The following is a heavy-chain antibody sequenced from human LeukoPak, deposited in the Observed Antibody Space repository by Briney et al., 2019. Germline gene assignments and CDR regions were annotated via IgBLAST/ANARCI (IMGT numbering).Heavy chain of an antibody. CDR1: GFTFSSYG. CDR3: ARDKSSGYSSSWYPAGWFDP. D-gene: IGHD6-13*01. CDR2: IWSDGSNK. V-gene: IGHV3-33*01. Sequence: GGSLRLSCAASGFTFSSYGMHWVRQAPGKGLEWVAVIWSDGSNKYYADSVKGRFTISRDNSKNTLYLQMNSLRAEDTAVYYCARDKSSGYSSSWYPAGWFDPWGQGTLVTVSS. J-gene: IGHJ5*02.